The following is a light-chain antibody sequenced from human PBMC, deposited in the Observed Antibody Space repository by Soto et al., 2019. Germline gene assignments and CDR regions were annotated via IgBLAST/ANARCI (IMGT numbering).Light chain of an antibody. J-gene: IGLJ1*01. CDR2: EVN. V-gene: IGLV2-23*02. CDR3: CSFEGTHYV. Sequence: QSALTQPASLSGSPGQSITISCTGSSSDVGRYHLVSWYQQHPAKSPKVIIYEVNNRPSGVSDRFSGSKSGNTASLTISGLQTEDEAEYFCCSFEGTHYVFGIGTKLTVL. CDR1: SSDVGRYHL.